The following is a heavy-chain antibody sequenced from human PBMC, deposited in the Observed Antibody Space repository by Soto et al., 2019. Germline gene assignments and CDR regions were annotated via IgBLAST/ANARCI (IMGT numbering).Heavy chain of an antibody. CDR2: IYYSGST. Sequence: SETLSLTCTVSGGSISSGGYYWSWIRQHPGKGLEWIGYIYYSGSTYYNPSLKSRVTISVDTSKNQFSLKLSSVTAADTAVYYCARGSLYSSRVDYWGQGTLVTVSS. V-gene: IGHV4-31*03. CDR1: GGSISSGGYY. J-gene: IGHJ4*02. D-gene: IGHD6-13*01. CDR3: ARGSLYSSRVDY.